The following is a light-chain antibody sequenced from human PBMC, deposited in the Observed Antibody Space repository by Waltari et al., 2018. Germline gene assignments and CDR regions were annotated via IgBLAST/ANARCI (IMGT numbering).Light chain of an antibody. J-gene: IGLJ3*02. CDR1: SRSVPSPSS. CDR3: SLYTGSGIWV. Sequence: QPVVTQEPSLSVSPGGTVPLTCALSSRSVPSPSSATWYQQTPGQAPRTLVYKATSRSSGVPDRFSGSILGNKAALTITGAQADDESDYYCSLYTGSGIWVFGGGTKLTVL. CDR2: KAT. V-gene: IGLV8-61*01.